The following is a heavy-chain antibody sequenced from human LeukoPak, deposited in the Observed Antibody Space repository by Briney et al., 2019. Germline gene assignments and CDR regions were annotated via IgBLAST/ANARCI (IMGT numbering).Heavy chain of an antibody. J-gene: IGHJ6*03. CDR1: GGTFSSYA. V-gene: IGHV1-69*05. CDR3: ARDRFQATVTMKFSYMDV. D-gene: IGHD4-11*01. Sequence: SVKVSCKASGGTFSSYAISWVRQAPGQGLEWMGGIIPIFGTANYAQKFQGRVTITTDESTSTAYMELSSLRSEDTAVYYCARDRFQATVTMKFSYMDVWGRGTTVTVSS. CDR2: IIPIFGTA.